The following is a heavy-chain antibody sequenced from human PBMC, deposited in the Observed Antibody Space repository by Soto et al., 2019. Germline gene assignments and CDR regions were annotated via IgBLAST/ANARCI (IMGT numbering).Heavy chain of an antibody. D-gene: IGHD2-2*01. CDR3: ARSKPAYCSSTCCYAYAFDI. CDR2: INPNSGGA. Sequence: ASVKVSCKASGYTFTGYYMHWVRQAPGQGLEWMGWINPNSGGANYAQKFQGWVTMTRDTSISTAYMELSRLRSDDTAVYYCARSKPAYCSSTCCYAYAFDIWGQGTMVTVSS. J-gene: IGHJ3*02. CDR1: GYTFTGYY. V-gene: IGHV1-2*04.